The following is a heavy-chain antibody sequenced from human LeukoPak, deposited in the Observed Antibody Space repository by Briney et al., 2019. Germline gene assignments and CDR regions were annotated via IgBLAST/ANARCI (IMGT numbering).Heavy chain of an antibody. D-gene: IGHD6-13*01. CDR2: ISGSGGST. J-gene: IGHJ4*02. Sequence: GGSLRLSCAASGFTFSSYAMSWVRQAPGKGLEWVSAISGSGGSTYYADSVKGRFTISRDNSKNTLYLQMNSLRAEDTAVYYCAKYGGGTGYSSSWPNWGQGTLVTVSS. CDR3: AKYGGGTGYSSSWPN. CDR1: GFTFSSYA. V-gene: IGHV3-23*01.